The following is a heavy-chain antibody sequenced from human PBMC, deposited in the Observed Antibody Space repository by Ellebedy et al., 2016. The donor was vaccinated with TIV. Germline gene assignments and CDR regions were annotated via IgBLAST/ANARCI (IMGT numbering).Heavy chain of an antibody. Sequence: GESLKISXAASGFTFSNSWMHWVRQAPGKGLVWVSGMDSDGSRINYADPVKGRFTISRDNAKNTLPLQMNSLRAEDTAVYYCARGMSSSWYYWGQGTVVTVSS. CDR2: MDSDGSRI. V-gene: IGHV3-74*01. J-gene: IGHJ4*02. CDR1: GFTFSNSW. CDR3: ARGMSSSWYY. D-gene: IGHD6-13*01.